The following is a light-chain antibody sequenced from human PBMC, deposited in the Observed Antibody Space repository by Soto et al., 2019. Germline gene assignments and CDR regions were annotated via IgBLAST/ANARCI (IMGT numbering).Light chain of an antibody. CDR3: QKYNGAPPET. V-gene: IGKV1-27*01. CDR1: QDISHY. J-gene: IGKJ3*01. CDR2: AAS. Sequence: DIPMTKSPSSLSSTVGDRVTITCRASQDISHYLAWHQQKPGKVPKLLIYAASTLQPGVPSRFSGSGSGTDFTLTISSLQPEDVATYYCQKYNGAPPETFGPGTKVDIK.